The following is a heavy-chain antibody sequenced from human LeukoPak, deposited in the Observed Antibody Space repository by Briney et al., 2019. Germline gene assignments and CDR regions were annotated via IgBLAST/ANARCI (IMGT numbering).Heavy chain of an antibody. Sequence: SETLSLTGTGSGGSISSYYWSWIRQPPGKGLEGMGDIYTGGSTSYNPSLKSRVNISVDTSKNQFSLKLRSVTAADTAVYYCARRTVTRGTNFDYWGQGTLVTVSS. J-gene: IGHJ4*02. V-gene: IGHV4-4*09. D-gene: IGHD4-17*01. CDR1: GGSISSYY. CDR3: ARRTVTRGTNFDY. CDR2: IYTGGST.